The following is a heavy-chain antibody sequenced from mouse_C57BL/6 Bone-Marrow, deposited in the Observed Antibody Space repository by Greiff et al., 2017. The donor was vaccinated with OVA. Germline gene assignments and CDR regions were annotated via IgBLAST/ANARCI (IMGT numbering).Heavy chain of an antibody. CDR2: ISSGSSTI. Sequence: EVQVVESGGGLVKPGGSLKLSCAASGFTFSDYGMHWVRQAPEKGLEWVAYISSGSSTIYYADTVKGRFTISRDNAKNTLFLQMTSLRSEDTAMYYCARPYYYGSSYVYYFDYWGQGTTLTVSS. CDR1: GFTFSDYG. J-gene: IGHJ2*01. V-gene: IGHV5-17*01. D-gene: IGHD1-1*01. CDR3: ARPYYYGSSYVYYFDY.